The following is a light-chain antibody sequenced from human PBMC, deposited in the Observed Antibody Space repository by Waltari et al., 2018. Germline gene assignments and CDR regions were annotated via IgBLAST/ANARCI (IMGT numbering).Light chain of an antibody. CDR2: AAS. CDR3: QHYVRLPAT. V-gene: IGKV3-20*01. Sequence: EIALTQSPGTLSLSPGVRATLSCRASQSVGRTLAWYQQKPGQAPRLLIYAASNRATGIPDRFSGSGSGTDFSLTISRLEPEDFAVYYCQHYVRLPATFGQGTKVAIK. J-gene: IGKJ1*01. CDR1: QSVGRT.